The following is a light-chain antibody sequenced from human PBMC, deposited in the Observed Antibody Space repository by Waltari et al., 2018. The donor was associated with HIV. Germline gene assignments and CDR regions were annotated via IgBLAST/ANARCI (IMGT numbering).Light chain of an antibody. CDR1: SSYIGAYNY. Sequence: QSALTQPPSASGSPGQSVTISFTGTSSYIGAYNYVSWFQQHPGKAPKLMIYDVTKRPSGVPDRFSGSKSGNTASLTVSGLQAEDEADYYCASHAGSKDVFGGGTRLTVL. J-gene: IGLJ2*01. V-gene: IGLV2-8*01. CDR3: ASHAGSKDV. CDR2: DVT.